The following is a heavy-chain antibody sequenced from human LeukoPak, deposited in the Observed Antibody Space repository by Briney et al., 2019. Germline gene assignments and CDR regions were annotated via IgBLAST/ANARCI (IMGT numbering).Heavy chain of an antibody. CDR3: ARARGYSYGYGPDY. CDR2: ISAYNGNT. Sequence: ASVTVSCKASGYTFTIYGISWVRQAPGQGLEGMGWISAYNGNTNYAQKLQGRVTMTTDTSTSTAYMELRSLRSDDTAVYYCARARGYSYGYGPDYWGQGTLVTVSS. J-gene: IGHJ4*02. D-gene: IGHD5-18*01. CDR1: GYTFTIYG. V-gene: IGHV1-18*01.